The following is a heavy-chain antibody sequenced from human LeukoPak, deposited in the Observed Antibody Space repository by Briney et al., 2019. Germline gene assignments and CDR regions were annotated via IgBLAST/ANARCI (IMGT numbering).Heavy chain of an antibody. CDR1: GYTLTELS. CDR3: ATDREVDIVATIWKGPAQ. CDR2: FDPEDGET. J-gene: IGHJ4*02. V-gene: IGHV1-24*01. D-gene: IGHD5-12*01. Sequence: GASVKVFCKVSGYTLTELSMHWVRQAPGKGLEWMGGFDPEDGETIYAQKFQGRVTMTEDTSTDTAYMELSSLRSEDTAVYYCATDREVDIVATIWKGPAQWGQGTLVTVSS.